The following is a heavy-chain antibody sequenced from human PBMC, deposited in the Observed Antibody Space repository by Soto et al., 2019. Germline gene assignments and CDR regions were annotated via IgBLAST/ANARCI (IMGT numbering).Heavy chain of an antibody. CDR2: ISWDGGST. J-gene: IGHJ6*02. CDR1: GFTFDDYT. V-gene: IGHV3-43*01. CDR3: AKDSTKYTGNSHRGLMVYAEKVRYYYYGMDV. Sequence: GGSLRLSCAASGFTFDDYTMHWVRQAPGKGLEWVSLISWDGGSTYYADSVKGRFTISRDNSKNSLYLQMNSLRTEDTALYYCAKDSTKYTGNSHRGLMVYAEKVRYYYYGMDVWGQGTTVTVSS. D-gene: IGHD2-8*01.